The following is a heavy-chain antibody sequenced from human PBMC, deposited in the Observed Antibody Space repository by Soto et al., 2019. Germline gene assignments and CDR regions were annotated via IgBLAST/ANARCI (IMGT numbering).Heavy chain of an antibody. CDR3: ARLVEQWLGYYYYYGMDV. CDR2: IYYSGST. D-gene: IGHD6-19*01. Sequence: PSETLSLTCTVSGGSISSSSYYWGWIRQPPGKGLEWIGSIYYSGSTYYNPSLKSRVTISVDTSKNQFSLKLSSVTAADTAVYYCARLVEQWLGYYYYYGMDVWGQGTTVIVSS. V-gene: IGHV4-39*01. J-gene: IGHJ6*02. CDR1: GGSISSSSYY.